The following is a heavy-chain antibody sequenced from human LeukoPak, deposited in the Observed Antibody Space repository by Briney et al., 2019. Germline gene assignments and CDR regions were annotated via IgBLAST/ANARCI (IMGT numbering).Heavy chain of an antibody. D-gene: IGHD4-23*01. CDR1: GFTFKTYT. CDR2: ISSSSSYI. CDR3: ASLYDYGGNSDFDY. Sequence: GGSLRLSCAASGFTFKTYTMHWVRQAPGMGLEWVSSISSSSSYIFYADSVKGRFTISRDNAKNSLYLQMNSLRAEDTAVYYCASLYDYGGNSDFDYWGQGTLVTVSS. J-gene: IGHJ4*02. V-gene: IGHV3-21*01.